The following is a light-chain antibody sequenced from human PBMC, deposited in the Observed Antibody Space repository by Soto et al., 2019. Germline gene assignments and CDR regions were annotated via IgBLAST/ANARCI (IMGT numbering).Light chain of an antibody. Sequence: DVQMTQSPSSLSASVGDRVSITCRASQRITKYLNWYQQKPGTAPKLFIYGASSLQSGVPLRFSGSGFGTDFTLNISSLHPEDVATYYCQQSHSLPRTFGGGTKLEIK. J-gene: IGKJ4*01. CDR3: QQSHSLPRT. CDR1: QRITKY. V-gene: IGKV1-39*01. CDR2: GAS.